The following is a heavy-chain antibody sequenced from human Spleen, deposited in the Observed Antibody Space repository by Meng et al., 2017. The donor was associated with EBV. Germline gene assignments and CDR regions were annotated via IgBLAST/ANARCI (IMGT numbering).Heavy chain of an antibody. Sequence: PQCGRGLFAPSQTLPLPCAVHVGSLSGFFWSWLRQPPGKGLEWIGEINHSGSTNYNPSLKSRVTISVDTSKKQFSLKLSSVTAADTAVYYCARGPGRGVVARRAFSVGDYWGQGTLVTVSS. CDR2: INHSGST. CDR3: ARGPGRGVVARRAFSVGDY. J-gene: IGHJ4*02. CDR1: VGSLSGFF. V-gene: IGHV4-34*01. D-gene: IGHD3-10*01.